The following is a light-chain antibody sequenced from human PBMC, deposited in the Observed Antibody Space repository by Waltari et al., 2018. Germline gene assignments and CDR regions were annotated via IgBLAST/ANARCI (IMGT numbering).Light chain of an antibody. J-gene: IGLJ3*02. CDR2: DVS. V-gene: IGLV2-14*01. CDR1: SSDVGGSNY. CDR3: SSYTSSSTPWV. Sequence: QSALTQPASVSGSPGQSITTSCPGTSSDVGGSNYVSLYQQHPGKAPKLIIYDVSQRPSGVSNRFSGSKSGNTASLTISGLQAEDEAHYHCSSYTSSSTPWVFGGGTTLTVL.